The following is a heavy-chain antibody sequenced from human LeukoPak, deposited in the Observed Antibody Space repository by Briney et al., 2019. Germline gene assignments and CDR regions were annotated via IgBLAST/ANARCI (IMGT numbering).Heavy chain of an antibody. V-gene: IGHV3-53*01. D-gene: IGHD3-22*01. CDR3: ARDRYYDNSGYYYSDY. CDR2: INSGGST. Sequence: GESLRLSCAASGFTVSSNYMSWVRQAPGKGLEWVSVINSGGSTYYADSVKGRFTISSDNSKNTLYLQMNSLRAEDTAVYYCARDRYYDNSGYYYSDYWGQGTLVTVSS. CDR1: GFTVSSNY. J-gene: IGHJ4*02.